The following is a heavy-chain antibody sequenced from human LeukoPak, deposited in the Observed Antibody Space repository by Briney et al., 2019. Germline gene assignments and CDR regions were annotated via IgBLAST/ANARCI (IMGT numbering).Heavy chain of an antibody. Sequence: SETLSLTCSVSGGPISGYYWSWIRQPPGKGLEWIGCISYSGDTKYNPSLTRRVSISIETSKKQFSLNLRSVTAADTAVYYCVRDFDAWNAFDIWGQGAKVTVSS. CDR3: VRDFDAWNAFDI. CDR2: ISYSGDT. CDR1: GGPISGYY. J-gene: IGHJ3*02. V-gene: IGHV4-59*01. D-gene: IGHD3-3*01.